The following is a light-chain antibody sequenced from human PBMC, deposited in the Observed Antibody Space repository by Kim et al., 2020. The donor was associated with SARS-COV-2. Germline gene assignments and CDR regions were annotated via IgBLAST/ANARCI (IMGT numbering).Light chain of an antibody. CDR2: GTS. J-gene: IGKJ2*01. CDR1: QSVSRDY. V-gene: IGKV3-20*01. Sequence: EIVLTQSPGTLSLSPGERVTLSCRASQSVSRDYLAWYQQRPGQAPRLLIYGTSIRATGIPDRFGGSGSGTDFTLTISRLEPEDFAVYYCQQYDTAPRTFGQGTKLEI. CDR3: QQYDTAPRT.